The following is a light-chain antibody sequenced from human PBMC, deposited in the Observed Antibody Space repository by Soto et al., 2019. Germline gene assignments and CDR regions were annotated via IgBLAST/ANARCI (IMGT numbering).Light chain of an antibody. J-gene: IGKJ5*01. CDR1: QSVSSY. Sequence: IVGPQSPATLSLSPGARATLSCRASQSVSSYLAWYQQKPGQAPRLLIYDASNRATGIPARFSGSGSGTDFTLTISSLEPEDFAVYYCQQRSNWPSITFGQGTRLE. V-gene: IGKV3-11*01. CDR2: DAS. CDR3: QQRSNWPSIT.